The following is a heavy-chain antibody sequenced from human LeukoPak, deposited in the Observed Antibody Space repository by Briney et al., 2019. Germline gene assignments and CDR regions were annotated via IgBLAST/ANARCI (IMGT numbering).Heavy chain of an antibody. CDR2: ISSDGSST. Sequence: GGSLRLSCAASGFTFRNHWMHWARQTPGKGLVWVSRISSDGSSTTYADSVKGRFTISRDNAKNTLYLQMNNLRAEDTAMYYCARDQRVTGRPDIDYWGQGALVIVSS. J-gene: IGHJ4*02. CDR3: ARDQRVTGRPDIDY. D-gene: IGHD6-6*01. CDR1: GFTFRNHW. V-gene: IGHV3-74*03.